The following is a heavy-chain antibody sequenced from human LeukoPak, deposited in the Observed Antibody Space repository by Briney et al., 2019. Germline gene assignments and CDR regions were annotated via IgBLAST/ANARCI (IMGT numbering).Heavy chain of an antibody. CDR3: ARDPGAAADYYYYYYMDV. D-gene: IGHD6-13*01. J-gene: IGHJ6*03. CDR2: IYASGST. V-gene: IGHV4-61*02. CDR1: GGSISSVSYY. Sequence: SQTLSLTCTVSGGSISSVSYYWSWIRQPAGKGLEWIGRIYASGSTNYNPSLKSRVTISVDTSKNQFSLKLSSVTAADTAVYYCARDPGAAADYYYYYYMDVWGKGTTVTVSS.